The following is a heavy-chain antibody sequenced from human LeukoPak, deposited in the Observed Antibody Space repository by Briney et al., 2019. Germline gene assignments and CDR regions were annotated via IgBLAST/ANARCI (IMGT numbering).Heavy chain of an antibody. D-gene: IGHD2-15*01. CDR2: ISSSSTYI. CDR3: AKYTGGGSWGDYFDY. V-gene: IGHV3-21*04. Sequence: PGGSLRLSCAASGFTFSSYSMNWVRQAPGKGLEWVSSISSSSTYIYYADSVKGRFTISRDNAKNSLHLQMNSLRAEDTAVYYCAKYTGGGSWGDYFDYWGQGTLVTVSS. J-gene: IGHJ4*02. CDR1: GFTFSSYS.